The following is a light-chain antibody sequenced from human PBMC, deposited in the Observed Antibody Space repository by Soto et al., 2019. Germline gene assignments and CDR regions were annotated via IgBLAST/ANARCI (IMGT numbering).Light chain of an antibody. Sequence: DIQMTQSPSTLSASVGDRVTITCRASQSSSSWLAWYPQKRGKAPKLLIYDASSLESGVPSRFSGSGSGTEFTLTISRLQPDDFATYYCQQYNSYALTFGGGTQVEIK. CDR2: DAS. CDR1: QSSSSW. J-gene: IGKJ4*01. CDR3: QQYNSYALT. V-gene: IGKV1-5*01.